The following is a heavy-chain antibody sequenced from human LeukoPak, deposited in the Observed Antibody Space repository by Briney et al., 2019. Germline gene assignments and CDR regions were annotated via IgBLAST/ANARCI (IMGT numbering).Heavy chain of an antibody. D-gene: IGHD5-24*01. CDR2: IKQDGSEK. V-gene: IGHV3-7*05. CDR3: ARDLHGHFDS. CDR1: GFTFSSYS. Sequence: GGSLRLSCAASGFTFSSYSMSWVRQAPGKGLEWVANIKQDGSEKYYVDSVKGRFTVSRDNAKNSLYLQMNSLRVEDTAVYYCARDLHGHFDSWGQGTLVTVSS. J-gene: IGHJ4*02.